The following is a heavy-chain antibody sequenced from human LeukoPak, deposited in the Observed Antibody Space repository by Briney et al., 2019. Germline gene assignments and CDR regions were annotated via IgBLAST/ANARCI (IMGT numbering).Heavy chain of an antibody. CDR3: ARTTEDCSSTSCYQYWFDP. CDR1: GGSISSYY. Sequence: PSETLSLTCTVSGGSISSYYWSWIRQPPGKGLEWIGYIYYSGSTSYNPSLKSRVTISVDTSKNQISLKVRSVTAADTAVYYCARTTEDCSSTSCYQYWFDPRGQGTLVTVSS. J-gene: IGHJ5*02. D-gene: IGHD2-2*01. V-gene: IGHV4-59*01. CDR2: IYYSGST.